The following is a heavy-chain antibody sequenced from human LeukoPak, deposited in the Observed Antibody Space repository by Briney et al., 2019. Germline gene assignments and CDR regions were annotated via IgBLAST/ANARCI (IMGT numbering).Heavy chain of an antibody. D-gene: IGHD7-27*01. CDR2: ICNSGDTI. CDR3: GRGHWGLDY. CDR1: GFTFSDSY. Sequence: PGGSLRLSCAASGFTFSDSYMTWIRQAPGKGLEWVSFICNSGDTIYYADSVKGRFTTSRDNAMSSLYLQMNSLRAEDTAVYYCGRGHWGLDYWGQGTLVTVSS. V-gene: IGHV3-11*04. J-gene: IGHJ4*02.